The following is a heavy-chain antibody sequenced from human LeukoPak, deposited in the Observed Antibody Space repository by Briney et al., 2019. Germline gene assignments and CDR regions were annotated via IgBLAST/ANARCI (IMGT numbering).Heavy chain of an antibody. J-gene: IGHJ6*02. CDR3: ARAGYGSGYYRDYYYGMDV. CDR2: ISAYNGNT. D-gene: IGHD3-22*01. Sequence: ASVKVSCKASGYTFTSYGISWVRQAPGQGLEWMGWISAYNGNTNYAQKLQGRVTMTTDTSTSTAYMELRSLRSDDTAVYYCARAGYGSGYYRDYYYGMDVWGQGTTVTVSS. V-gene: IGHV1-18*01. CDR1: GYTFTSYG.